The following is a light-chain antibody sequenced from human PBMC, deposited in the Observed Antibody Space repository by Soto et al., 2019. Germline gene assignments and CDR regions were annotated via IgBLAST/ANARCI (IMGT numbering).Light chain of an antibody. Sequence: QSVLTQPPSVSGAPRQRVTISCSGSNSNIGNNEVNWYQQFPGKAPKLLIYYDDLRPSGVSARFSGSKSGASASLAISGLQSEDAAVYYCAAWDDSLNGVVFGGGTKLTVL. CDR3: AAWDDSLNGVV. V-gene: IGLV1-36*01. J-gene: IGLJ3*02. CDR2: YDD. CDR1: NSNIGNNE.